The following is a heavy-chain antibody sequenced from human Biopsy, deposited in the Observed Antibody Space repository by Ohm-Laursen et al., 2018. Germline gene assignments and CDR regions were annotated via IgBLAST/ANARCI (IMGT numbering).Heavy chain of an antibody. CDR1: GFTLSGSE. V-gene: IGHV3-48*03. CDR2: ISSTGNTK. J-gene: IGHJ4*02. D-gene: IGHD3-9*01. Sequence: SLRLSCAASGFTLSGSEMNWVRQAPGKGLEWLSYISSTGNTKYYADSVMGRFTISRDNAQNSLYLQMNSLRAEDTAMYYCASLCSAMNCDKYFESWGRGTLVAVSS. CDR3: ASLCSAMNCDKYFES.